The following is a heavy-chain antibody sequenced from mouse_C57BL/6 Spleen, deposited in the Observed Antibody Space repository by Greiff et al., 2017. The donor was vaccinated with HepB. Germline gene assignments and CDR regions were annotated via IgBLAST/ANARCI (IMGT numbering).Heavy chain of an antibody. CDR3: ARDHYYGSDYFDY. CDR2: ISSGSSTI. J-gene: IGHJ2*01. Sequence: EVKVVESGGGLVKPGGSLKLSCAASGFTFSDYGMHWVRQAPEKGLEWVAYISSGSSTIYYADTVKGRCTISRDNAKNTLFLQMTSLRSEDTAMYYCARDHYYGSDYFDYWGQGTTLTVSS. V-gene: IGHV5-17*01. D-gene: IGHD1-1*01. CDR1: GFTFSDYG.